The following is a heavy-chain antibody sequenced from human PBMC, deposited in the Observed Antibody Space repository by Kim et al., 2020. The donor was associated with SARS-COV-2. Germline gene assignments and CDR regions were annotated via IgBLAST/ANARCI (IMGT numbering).Heavy chain of an antibody. J-gene: IGHJ3*02. Sequence: GGSLRLSCAASGFTFDDYATHWVRQAPGKGLEWVSGISWNSGSRGYADSVKGRFTISRDNAKNSLYLQMNSLRAEDTALYYCAKKSSGYHGDAFDIWGQGTMVTVSS. CDR1: GFTFDDYA. D-gene: IGHD3-22*01. V-gene: IGHV3-9*01. CDR3: AKKSSGYHGDAFDI. CDR2: ISWNSGSR.